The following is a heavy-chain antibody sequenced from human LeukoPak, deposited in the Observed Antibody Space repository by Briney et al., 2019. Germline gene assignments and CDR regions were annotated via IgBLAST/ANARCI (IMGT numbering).Heavy chain of an antibody. CDR1: GGSISSSSYY. CDR3: ARDRPPTYYYDSSGYYDY. V-gene: IGHV4-39*07. D-gene: IGHD3-22*01. CDR2: IYYRGST. Sequence: SETLSLTCTVSGGSISSSSYYWGWIRQPPGTGLEWIGSIYYRGSTYYNPSLKSRVTISVNTSKNQFSLKLSSVTAADTAVYYCARDRPPTYYYDSSGYYDYWGQGTLVTVSS. J-gene: IGHJ4*02.